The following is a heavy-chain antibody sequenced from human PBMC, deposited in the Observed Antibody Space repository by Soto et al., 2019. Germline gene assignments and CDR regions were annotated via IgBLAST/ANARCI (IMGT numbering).Heavy chain of an antibody. V-gene: IGHV3-23*01. D-gene: IGHD6-19*01. J-gene: IGHJ4*02. CDR1: GFTFSSYA. CDR3: ARDSRGLKMAYSSGWYYFDY. CDR2: ISGSGGST. Sequence: GSLRLSCAASGFTFSSYAMSWVRQAPGKGLEWVSAISGSGGSTYYADSVKGRFTISRDNSKNTLYLQMNSLRAEDTAVYYCARDSRGLKMAYSSGWYYFDYWGQGTLVTVSS.